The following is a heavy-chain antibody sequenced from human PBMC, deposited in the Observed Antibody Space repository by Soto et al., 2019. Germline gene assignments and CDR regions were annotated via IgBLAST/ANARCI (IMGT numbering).Heavy chain of an antibody. Sequence: NRSETLSLTCTVSGGSVNSGGYHWSWIRQHPGKGLEWIGDIYYSGSTYYNPSLKSRVTISIDTSTNNFSLHLSALTAADTAVYYCARAPIPNWNYYGMDVWGQGTTVTVSS. CDR1: GGSVNSGGYH. V-gene: IGHV4-31*03. D-gene: IGHD1-1*01. CDR3: ARAPIPNWNYYGMDV. J-gene: IGHJ6*02. CDR2: IYYSGST.